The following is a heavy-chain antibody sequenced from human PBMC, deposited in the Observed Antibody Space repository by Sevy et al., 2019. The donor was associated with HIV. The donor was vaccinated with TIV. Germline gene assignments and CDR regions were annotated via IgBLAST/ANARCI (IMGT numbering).Heavy chain of an antibody. D-gene: IGHD7-27*01. CDR1: GFTFSNYG. Sequence: GGSLRLSCAASGFTFSNYGIHWVRQAPGEGLDWVAVISDDATNKVFSDAVKGRFTISRDNSKNTVFLQMDSLREDDTAVYYCAKEGPLGKSEDWYLDLWGRRTLVTVSS. J-gene: IGHJ2*01. V-gene: IGHV3-30*18. CDR3: AKEGPLGKSEDWYLDL. CDR2: ISDDATNK.